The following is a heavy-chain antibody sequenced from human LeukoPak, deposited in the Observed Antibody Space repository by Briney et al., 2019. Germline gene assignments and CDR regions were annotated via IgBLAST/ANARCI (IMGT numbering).Heavy chain of an antibody. J-gene: IGHJ5*02. CDR2: IIPIFGIA. V-gene: IGHV1-69*04. CDR3: ARDNSSPLGWFDP. D-gene: IGHD6-13*01. Sequence: SVKVSCKPSGGTFSSYAISWVRQAPGQGLEWMGRIIPIFGIANYAKKFQGRVTITSDQSTSTAYMELSSLRSEDTAVYYCARDNSSPLGWFDPWGQGTLVTVSS. CDR1: GGTFSSYA.